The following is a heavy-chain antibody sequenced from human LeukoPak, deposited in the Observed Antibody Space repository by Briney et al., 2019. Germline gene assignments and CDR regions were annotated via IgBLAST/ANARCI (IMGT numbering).Heavy chain of an antibody. D-gene: IGHD2-21*02. CDR3: AKIPQTASVGYFDY. V-gene: IGHV3-23*01. Sequence: QPGGSLRLSCAASGFTFSSCAMSWLRQAPGKGLEGVPGISDSGVSTYYADSVRGRFTISRDNSKNTLYLQMNSLRAEDTAVYYCAKIPQTASVGYFDYWGQGNLVTVSS. J-gene: IGHJ4*02. CDR2: ISDSGVST. CDR1: GFTFSSCA.